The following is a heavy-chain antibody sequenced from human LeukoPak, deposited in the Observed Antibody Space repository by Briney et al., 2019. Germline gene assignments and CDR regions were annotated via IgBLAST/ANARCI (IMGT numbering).Heavy chain of an antibody. J-gene: IGHJ4*02. D-gene: IGHD3-16*01. V-gene: IGHV3-23*01. CDR1: GFTFSSYA. Sequence: GGSLRLSRAASGFTFSSYAMSWVRQAPGKGLEWVSAISGSGGSAYYADSVKGRFTISRDNSKNTLYLQMNSLRAEDTAVYYCAKVAGSYRTFDYWGQGTLVTVSS. CDR2: ISGSGGSA. CDR3: AKVAGSYRTFDY.